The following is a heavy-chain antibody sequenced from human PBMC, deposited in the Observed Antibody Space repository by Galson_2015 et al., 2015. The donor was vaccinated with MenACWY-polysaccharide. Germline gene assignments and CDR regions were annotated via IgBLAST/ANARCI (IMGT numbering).Heavy chain of an antibody. CDR3: ARDLSQSALAGMAGGELYDY. CDR1: GLTFSNYY. CDR2: ISSSGSTI. V-gene: IGHV3-11*01. J-gene: IGHJ4*02. Sequence: SLRLSCAASGLTFSNYYMSWIRQAPGKGLGWVSYISSSGSTIYYADSVKGRFTISRDNAKNTLYLQMNSLRAEDTAVYYCARDLSQSALAGMAGGELYDYWGQGTLVTVSS. D-gene: IGHD6-19*01.